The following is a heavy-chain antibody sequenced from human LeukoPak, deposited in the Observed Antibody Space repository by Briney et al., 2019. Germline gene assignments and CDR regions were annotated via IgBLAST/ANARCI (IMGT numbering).Heavy chain of an antibody. J-gene: IGHJ6*02. V-gene: IGHV4-59*08. CDR3: ARQLRYSYGGYYYGMDV. CDR2: IYYSGST. CDR1: GGSISSYY. D-gene: IGHD5-18*01. Sequence: SETLSLTCTVSGGSISSYYWSWIRQPPGKGLEWTGYIYYSGSTNYNPSLKSRVTISVDTSKNQFSLKLSSVTAADTAVYYCARQLRYSYGGYYYGMDVWGQGTTVTVSS.